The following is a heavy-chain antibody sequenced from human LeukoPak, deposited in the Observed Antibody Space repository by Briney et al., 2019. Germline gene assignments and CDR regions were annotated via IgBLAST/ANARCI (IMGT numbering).Heavy chain of an antibody. V-gene: IGHV3-72*01. CDR1: GFTFSEHY. Sequence: GGSLRLSCAASGFTFSEHYMDWVRQAPGKGLEWVGRTRNKINSYTTEYAASVKGRFTISRDDSENSLYLQMNSLRAEDTAVYYCARGGNYGDNDGLDYWGQGTLVTVSS. D-gene: IGHD4-17*01. CDR3: ARGGNYGDNDGLDY. CDR2: TRNKINSYTT. J-gene: IGHJ4*02.